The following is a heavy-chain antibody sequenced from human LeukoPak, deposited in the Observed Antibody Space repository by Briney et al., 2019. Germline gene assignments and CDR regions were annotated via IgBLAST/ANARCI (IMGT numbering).Heavy chain of an antibody. V-gene: IGHV3-48*02. D-gene: IGHD2-8*02. CDR1: GFTFINYN. CDR3: ARKRTGSFTFDY. Sequence: GGALRLSCAASGFTFINYNMNWGRQAPGKVVEWVSYISGSTSTICYEVSVKGRFTIPRDNAKDSLYLQMNSLRDEDTAVYYCARKRTGSFTFDYWGQGSLVTVSS. CDR2: ISGSTSTI. J-gene: IGHJ4*02.